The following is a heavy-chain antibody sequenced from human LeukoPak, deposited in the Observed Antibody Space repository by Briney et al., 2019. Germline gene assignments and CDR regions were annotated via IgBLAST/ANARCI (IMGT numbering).Heavy chain of an antibody. V-gene: IGHV3-33*01. CDR1: GFTFSSYG. D-gene: IGHD2-2*01. CDR3: ARGVGDCSSTGCYHNWFDP. J-gene: IGHJ5*02. Sequence: PGRSLRLSCAASGFTFSSYGMHWVRQAPGKGLEWVAVIWYDGSNKYYADSVKGRFTISRDNSKNTLYLQMNSLRAEDTAVYYCARGVGDCSSTGCYHNWFDPWGQGTLVTVSS. CDR2: IWYDGSNK.